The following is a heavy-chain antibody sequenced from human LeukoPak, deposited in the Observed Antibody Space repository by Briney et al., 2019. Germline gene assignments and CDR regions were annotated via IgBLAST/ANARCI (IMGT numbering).Heavy chain of an antibody. CDR3: AKDSYGSGSYYSAFDI. CDR2: ISYDGSNK. Sequence: GRSLRLSCAASGFTFSSYGMHWVRQAPGKGLEWVAVISYDGSNKYYADSVKGRFTISRDNSKNTLYLQMNSLRAEDTAVYYCAKDSYGSGSYYSAFDIWGQGTMVTVSS. J-gene: IGHJ3*02. D-gene: IGHD3-10*01. CDR1: GFTFSSYG. V-gene: IGHV3-30*18.